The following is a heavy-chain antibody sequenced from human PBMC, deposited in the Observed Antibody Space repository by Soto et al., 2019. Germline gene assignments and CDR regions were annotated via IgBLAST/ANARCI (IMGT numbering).Heavy chain of an antibody. J-gene: IGHJ4*02. V-gene: IGHV1-8*01. CDR3: AREKSGYYDY. Sequence: QVQLVQSGAEVKKPGASVKVSCKASGYTFTSYDINWVRQATGQGLEWMGWMNPNSGNTGYAQKSHGRVTITRNTSIGTDYMELSSLRSEDTAVYYCAREKSGYYDYWGQETVVTVSS. CDR2: MNPNSGNT. CDR1: GYTFTSYD. D-gene: IGHD3-3*01.